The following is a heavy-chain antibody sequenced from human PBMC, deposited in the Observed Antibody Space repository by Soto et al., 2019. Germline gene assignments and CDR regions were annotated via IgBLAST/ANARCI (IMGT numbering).Heavy chain of an antibody. V-gene: IGHV4-38-2*02. CDR2: IYHSGST. CDR1: GYSIRNGYY. CDR3: ARGVYGAYLDY. J-gene: IGHJ4*02. D-gene: IGHD3-10*01. Sequence: PSETLSLTCTVSGYSIRNGYYWGWIRQPPGKGLEWIGTIYHSGSTYYNPSLKSRVTLSLDSSQNQFSLTLRSVTTADRALYFCARGVYGAYLDYWGQGIPVTVSS.